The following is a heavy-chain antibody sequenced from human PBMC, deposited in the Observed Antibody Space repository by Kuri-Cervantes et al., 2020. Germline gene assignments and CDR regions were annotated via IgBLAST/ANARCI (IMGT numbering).Heavy chain of an antibody. CDR1: GFTYSDSW. CDR3: ATKEI. V-gene: IGHV3-7*01. D-gene: IGHD1/OR15-1a*01. CDR2: IKQDGSET. J-gene: IGHJ6*02. Sequence: GGSLRLSCVASGFTYSDSWMSWVRQAPGKGLEWVATIKQDGSETYYVDSVRGRFTISRDNAKNTLYLQMNSLRADDTGIYYCATKEIWGQGTAVTVSS.